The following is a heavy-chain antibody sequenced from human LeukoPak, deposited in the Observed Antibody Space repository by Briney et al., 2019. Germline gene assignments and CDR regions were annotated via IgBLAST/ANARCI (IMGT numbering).Heavy chain of an antibody. CDR2: IYPGDSDT. J-gene: IGHJ3*02. CDR3: AGDSSGYPGPHEAFDI. Sequence: GESLKISCKGSGYSFTSYWIGWVRQMPGKGLEWMGIIYPGDSDTRYSPSFQGQVTISADKSISTAYLQWSSLEASDTAMYYCAGDSSGYPGPHEAFDIWGQGTMVTVSS. CDR1: GYSFTSYW. V-gene: IGHV5-51*01. D-gene: IGHD3-22*01.